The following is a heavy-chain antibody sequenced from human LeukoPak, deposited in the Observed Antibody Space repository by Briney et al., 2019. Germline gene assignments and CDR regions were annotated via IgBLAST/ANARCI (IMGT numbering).Heavy chain of an antibody. CDR1: GGSMSSSTYY. J-gene: IGHJ6*03. CDR3: ARAVGYHDYYYYMDV. Sequence: PSETLSLTCTVFGGSMSSSTYYWGWIRQPPGKGLEWIGNSYYSGSTYYTPSLKSRVTISVDRSKNQFSLKLSSVTAADTAVYYCARAVGYHDYYYYMDVWGKGTTVTVSS. V-gene: IGHV4-39*07. D-gene: IGHD5-18*01. CDR2: SYYSGST.